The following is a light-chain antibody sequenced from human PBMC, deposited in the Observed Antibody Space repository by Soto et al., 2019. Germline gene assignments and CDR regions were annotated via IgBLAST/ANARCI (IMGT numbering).Light chain of an antibody. Sequence: ETVFTQSPDTLSFSQWARATLSCRASQSVSSSYLAWYQQKPGQAPRLLIYGASSRATGIPDRFSGSGSGTDFTLTISRLEPADFAVYYCQQYGSSPRTFGGGTKVDIK. J-gene: IGKJ4*01. CDR1: QSVSSSY. V-gene: IGKV3-20*01. CDR3: QQYGSSPRT. CDR2: GAS.